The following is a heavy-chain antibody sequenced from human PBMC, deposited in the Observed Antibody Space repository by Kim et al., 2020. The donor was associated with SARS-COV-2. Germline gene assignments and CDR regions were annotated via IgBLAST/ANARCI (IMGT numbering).Heavy chain of an antibody. CDR1: GYTFTSYG. V-gene: IGHV1-18*01. CDR2: ISAYNGNT. CDR3: ARPRPVTTPYYYYYGMDV. J-gene: IGHJ6*02. D-gene: IGHD4-17*01. Sequence: ASVKVSCKASGYTFTSYGISWVRQAPGQGLEWMGWISAYNGNTNYAQKLQGRVTMTTDTSTSTAYMELRSLRSDDTAVYYCARPRPVTTPYYYYYGMDVWGQGTTVTVSS.